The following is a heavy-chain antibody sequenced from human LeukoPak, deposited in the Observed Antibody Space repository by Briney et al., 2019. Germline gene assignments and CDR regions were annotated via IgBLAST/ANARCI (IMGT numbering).Heavy chain of an antibody. CDR3: ARDKFGELLYDY. V-gene: IGHV3-30*03. Sequence: GGSLRLSCAASGFTFSTYGMHWVRQAPGKGLEWVAVISYDGRNKYYADSVKGRFTISRDNSKNTLYLQMNSLRAEDTAVYYCARDKFGELLYDYWGQGTLVTVSS. CDR2: ISYDGRNK. CDR1: GFTFSTYG. J-gene: IGHJ4*02. D-gene: IGHD3-10*01.